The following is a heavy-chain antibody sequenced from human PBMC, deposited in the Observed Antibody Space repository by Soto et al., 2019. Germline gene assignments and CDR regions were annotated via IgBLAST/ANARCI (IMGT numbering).Heavy chain of an antibody. Sequence: ASVKVSCKASGYTFTSYDINWVRQATGQGLEWMGWMNPDSGNTGYAQKFQGRVTMTRNTSISTAYMELSSLRSEDTAVYYCVRGSGKLVRFDPWCQGKLVTVS. J-gene: IGHJ5*02. CDR3: VRGSGKLVRFDP. CDR1: GYTFTSYD. CDR2: MNPDSGNT. V-gene: IGHV1-8*01. D-gene: IGHD6-6*01.